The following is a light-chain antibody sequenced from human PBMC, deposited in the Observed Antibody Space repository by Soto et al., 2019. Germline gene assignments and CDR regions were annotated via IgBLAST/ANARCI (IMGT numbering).Light chain of an antibody. CDR1: SSDIGAYNY. V-gene: IGLV2-8*01. J-gene: IGLJ1*01. CDR2: EVT. CDR3: SSHGGANNFYV. Sequence: QSALTQPPSASGSPGRSVTISCTGTSSDIGAYNYVSWYQQHPGKVPKLIIHEVTKRPSGVPDRFSASKSGNTASLTVSGLQAEDEADYYCSSHGGANNFYVFGTGTKVTVL.